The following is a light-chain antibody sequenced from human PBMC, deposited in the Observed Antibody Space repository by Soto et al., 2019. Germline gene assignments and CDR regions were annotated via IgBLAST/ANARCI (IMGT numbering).Light chain of an antibody. CDR1: SSNIGNNY. CDR2: DNN. Sequence: QSVLTPPPSLSAAPGQKVTISCSGSSSNIGNNYVSWYQHLPGTAPKLLIYDNNKRPSGIPDRFSGSKSGTSATLGITGLQTGDEADYYCGTWDSSLSARVFGGGTQLNVL. V-gene: IGLV1-51*01. CDR3: GTWDSSLSARV. J-gene: IGLJ3*02.